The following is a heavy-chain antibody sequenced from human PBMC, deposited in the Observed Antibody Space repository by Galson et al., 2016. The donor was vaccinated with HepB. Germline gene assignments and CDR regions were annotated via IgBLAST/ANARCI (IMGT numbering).Heavy chain of an antibody. CDR2: IIPIFDTA. CDR1: GGTFTSYA. Sequence: SVKVSCKASGGTFTSYAISWVRQAPGQGLEWMGGIIPIFDTANYAQKFQGRLTMTADKSTSTVYMEVSSLRSEDTAVYYCATSASGWPHSPKNYYYYYGMDVWGQGTTVTVSS. D-gene: IGHD6-19*01. CDR3: ATSASGWPHSPKNYYYYYGMDV. V-gene: IGHV1-69*06. J-gene: IGHJ6*02.